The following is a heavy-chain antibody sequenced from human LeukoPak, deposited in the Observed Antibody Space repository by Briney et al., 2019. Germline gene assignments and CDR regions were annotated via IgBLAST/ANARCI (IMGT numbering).Heavy chain of an antibody. D-gene: IGHD3-10*01. CDR2: INTNTGNP. CDR3: ARPTMVRGVPPPAAFDI. Sequence: ASVKVSCKASGYTFTSYAMNWVRQAPGQGLEWMGWINTNTGNPTYAQGFTGRFVFSLDTSVSTAYLQISSLKAEDTAVYYCARPTMVRGVPPPAAFDIWGQGTMVTVSS. J-gene: IGHJ3*02. V-gene: IGHV7-4-1*02. CDR1: GYTFTSYA.